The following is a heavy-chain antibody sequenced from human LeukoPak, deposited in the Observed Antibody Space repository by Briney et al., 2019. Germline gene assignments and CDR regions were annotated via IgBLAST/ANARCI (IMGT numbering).Heavy chain of an antibody. Sequence: GGSLRLSCAASGFTFSSYSMNWVRQAPGKGLEWVSSISSSSSYIYYADSVKGRFTISRDNAKNSLYLQMNSLRAEDTAVYYCARQRGYSGYDAGFFALDYWGQGTLVTVSS. J-gene: IGHJ4*02. CDR1: GFTFSSYS. D-gene: IGHD5-12*01. CDR2: ISSSSSYI. CDR3: ARQRGYSGYDAGFFALDY. V-gene: IGHV3-21*04.